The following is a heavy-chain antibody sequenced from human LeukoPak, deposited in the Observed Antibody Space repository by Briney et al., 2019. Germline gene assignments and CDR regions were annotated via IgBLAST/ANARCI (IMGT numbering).Heavy chain of an antibody. CDR3: AKEAGYDSYYYYMDV. CDR1: EFTFSSYA. D-gene: IGHD5-12*01. J-gene: IGHJ6*03. Sequence: SGGSLRLSCAASEFTFSSYAMSWVRQAPGKGLEWVSAISGSGGSTYYADSVKGRFTISRDNSKNTLYLQMNSLRAEDTAVYYCAKEAGYDSYYYYMDVWGKGTTVTVSS. CDR2: ISGSGGST. V-gene: IGHV3-23*01.